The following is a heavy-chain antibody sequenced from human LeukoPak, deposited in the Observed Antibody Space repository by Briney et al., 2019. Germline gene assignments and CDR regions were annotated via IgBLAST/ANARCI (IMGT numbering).Heavy chain of an antibody. Sequence: GGSLRLSCIASGFIFRTDEMNWVRQAPGKGLEWVSYISSSGGTIYYADSVKGRFTISRDNGKNSLFLQMNSLRAEDTAVYFCARQPQHEASFDYWGQGALVAVSS. J-gene: IGHJ4*02. CDR3: ARQPQHEASFDY. CDR1: GFIFRTDE. V-gene: IGHV3-48*03. CDR2: ISSSGGTI.